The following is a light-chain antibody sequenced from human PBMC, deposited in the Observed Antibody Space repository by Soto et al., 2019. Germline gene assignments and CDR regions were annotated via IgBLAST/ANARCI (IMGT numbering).Light chain of an antibody. CDR3: QQYDKWPHT. CDR2: GAS. V-gene: IGKV3D-15*01. CDR1: QSLTRN. J-gene: IGKJ2*01. Sequence: DIVMTQSPATLSVSPGERVTLSCRASQSLTRNVAWYQQRPGQAPRVLIYGASARATDIPARFSGSGSGTDYTLTISSLHSYDFAVDSCQQYDKWPHTFGLGTRL.